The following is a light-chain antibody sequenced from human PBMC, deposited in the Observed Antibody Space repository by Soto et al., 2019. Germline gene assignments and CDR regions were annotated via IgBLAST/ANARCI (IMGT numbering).Light chain of an antibody. Sequence: ETVLTQSPGTLSLSPGERATLSCRASQTVSSSYLAWYQQKPGQAPRLLIYGASSRATGIPDRFSGSGSGTDFTLTISRLEPADFAVYYCQQYCQQYGSSPPSWTFGQGTRVEIK. CDR3: QQYCQQYGSSPPSWT. CDR2: GAS. J-gene: IGKJ1*01. V-gene: IGKV3-20*01. CDR1: QTVSSSY.